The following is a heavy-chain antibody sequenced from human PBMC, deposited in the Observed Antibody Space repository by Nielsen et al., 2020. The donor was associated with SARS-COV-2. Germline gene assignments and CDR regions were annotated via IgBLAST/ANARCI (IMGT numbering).Heavy chain of an antibody. CDR3: ARVTLGGDYGGLSGSLY. V-gene: IGHV1-2*02. J-gene: IGHJ4*02. D-gene: IGHD4-23*01. CDR1: GYTFTGYY. Sequence: ASVKVSCKASGYTFTGYYMHWVRQAPGQGREGMGWINPNSGGPNYAQKFQDRITMTRDTSTSTAYMELSSLRADDTAVYYCARVTLGGDYGGLSGSLYWGQGALVLVSS. CDR2: INPNSGGP.